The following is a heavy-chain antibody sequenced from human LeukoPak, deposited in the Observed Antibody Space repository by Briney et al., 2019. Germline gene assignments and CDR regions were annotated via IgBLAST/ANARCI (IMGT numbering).Heavy chain of an antibody. CDR3: ARDFNSGRLGNYYDSSGYYHDAFDI. J-gene: IGHJ3*02. D-gene: IGHD3-22*01. Sequence: GASVKVSCKAFGYTFTSNYMHWVRQAPGQGLEWMGWISAYNGNTNYAQKLQGRVTMTTDTSTSTAYMELRSLRSDDTAVYYCARDFNSGRLGNYYDSSGYYHDAFDIWGQGTMVTVSS. CDR2: ISAYNGNT. V-gene: IGHV1-18*04. CDR1: GYTFTSNY.